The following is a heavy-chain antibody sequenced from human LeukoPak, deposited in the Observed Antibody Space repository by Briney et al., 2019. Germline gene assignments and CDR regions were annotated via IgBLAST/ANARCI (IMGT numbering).Heavy chain of an antibody. J-gene: IGHJ4*02. V-gene: IGHV4-59*01. CDR1: GGSISSYT. D-gene: IGHD5-24*01. CDR2: IFYTGNT. CDR3: ARAGPRRDGYNGDY. Sequence: PSETLSLTCTVSGGSISSYTWSWIRQPPGKGLEWIGYIFYTGNTNYNPSSTTTYNPSLKRRVTISGDTSKKLFSLKLSSVTAADTAVYYCARAGPRRDGYNGDYWGQGTLVTVSS.